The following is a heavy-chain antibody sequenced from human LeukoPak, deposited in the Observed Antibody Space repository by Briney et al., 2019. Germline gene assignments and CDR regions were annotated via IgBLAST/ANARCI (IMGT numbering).Heavy chain of an antibody. V-gene: IGHV1-24*01. CDR1: GYTLTELS. D-gene: IGHD2-2*01. J-gene: IGHJ4*02. CDR2: FDPEDGET. Sequence: ASVKVSCKVSGYTLTELSMHWVRQAPGKGLEWMGGFDPEDGETIYAQKFQGRVTMTEDTSTDTAYMELSSLRSEDTAVYYCASGGYCSSTSCTFFDYWGQGTLVIVSS. CDR3: ASGGYCSSTSCTFFDY.